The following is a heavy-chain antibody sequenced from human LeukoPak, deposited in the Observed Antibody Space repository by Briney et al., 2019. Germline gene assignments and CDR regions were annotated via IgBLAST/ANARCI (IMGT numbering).Heavy chain of an antibody. CDR3: ARGSYYDSSGFDAFDI. V-gene: IGHV4-59*01. J-gene: IGHJ3*02. CDR2: IYYSGST. D-gene: IGHD3-22*01. Sequence: PSETLSLTCAVSGGSLSSYYWRWIRQPPGKGLEWIGYIYYSGSTNYNPSLKSRVTISVDTSKNQFSLKLSSVTAADTAVYYCARGSYYDSSGFDAFDIWGQGTMVTVSS. CDR1: GGSLSSYY.